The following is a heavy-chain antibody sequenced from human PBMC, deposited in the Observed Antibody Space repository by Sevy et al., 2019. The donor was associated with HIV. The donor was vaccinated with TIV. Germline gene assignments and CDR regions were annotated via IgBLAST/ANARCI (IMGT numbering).Heavy chain of an antibody. D-gene: IGHD6-13*01. CDR3: ARALGSSSWYGGYYFDY. Sequence: QSQTLSLTCAISGDSVSSNSAAWNWIRQSPSRGLEWLGRTYYRSKWYNDYAVSVKSRITINPYTSKNQFSLQLNSVTPEDTAVYYCARALGSSSWYGGYYFDYWGQGTLVTVSS. J-gene: IGHJ4*02. CDR1: GDSVSSNSAA. CDR2: TYYRSKWYN. V-gene: IGHV6-1*01.